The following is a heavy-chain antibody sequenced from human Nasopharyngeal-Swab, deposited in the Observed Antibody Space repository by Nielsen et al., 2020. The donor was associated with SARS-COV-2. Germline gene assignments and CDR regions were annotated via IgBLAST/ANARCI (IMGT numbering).Heavy chain of an antibody. Sequence: GGSLRLSCAASGFTFDDYGMSWVRQAPGKGLEWVSGINWNGGSTGYADSVKGRFTISRDNAKNSLYLQMNSLRAEDTAVYYCAGITVAGDYYYGMDVWGQGTTVTVSS. V-gene: IGHV3-20*04. CDR2: INWNGGST. D-gene: IGHD6-19*01. CDR1: GFTFDDYG. CDR3: AGITVAGDYYYGMDV. J-gene: IGHJ6*02.